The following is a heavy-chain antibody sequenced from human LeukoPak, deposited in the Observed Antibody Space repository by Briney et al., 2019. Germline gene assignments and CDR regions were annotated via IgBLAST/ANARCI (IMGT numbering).Heavy chain of an antibody. Sequence: PGGSLRLSCAASGFTFSSYWMSWVRQAPGKGLEWVANIKQDGSEKYYVDSVKGRFTISRDNAKDSLYLQMNSLRAEDTAVYYCARSGVLDYFDYWGQGTLVTVSS. J-gene: IGHJ4*02. V-gene: IGHV3-7*01. D-gene: IGHD3-10*01. CDR1: GFTFSSYW. CDR3: ARSGVLDYFDY. CDR2: IKQDGSEK.